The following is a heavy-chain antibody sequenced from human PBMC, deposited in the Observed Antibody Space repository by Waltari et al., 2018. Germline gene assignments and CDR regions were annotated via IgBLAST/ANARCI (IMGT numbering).Heavy chain of an antibody. CDR3: AKDEVAGYYYYGMDV. D-gene: IGHD6-19*01. J-gene: IGHJ6*02. CDR1: GFTFDDYA. V-gene: IGHV3-9*01. Sequence: EVQLVESGGGLVQPGRSLRLSCAASGFTFDDYAMHWVRQAPGKGLEWVSGISGNSGSIGYADSVKGRFTIHRDNAKNSLYLQMNSLRAEDTALYSCAKDEVAGYYYYGMDVWGQGTTVTVSS. CDR2: ISGNSGSI.